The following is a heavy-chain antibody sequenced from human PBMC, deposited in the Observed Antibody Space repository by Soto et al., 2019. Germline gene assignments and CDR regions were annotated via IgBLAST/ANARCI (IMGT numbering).Heavy chain of an antibody. D-gene: IGHD4-17*01. Sequence: QITLKESGPTLVKPTQTLTLTCTFSGFSLNTYGLGVGWVRQPPGKALEWLALIWWDDDKRYSPSLKSRLTSTKDTSKNQVVLTVTNVDPVDTATYYCARRASVTTSRNWFDPWGQGTLVTVSS. V-gene: IGHV2-5*02. CDR2: IWWDDDK. J-gene: IGHJ5*02. CDR3: ARRASVTTSRNWFDP. CDR1: GFSLNTYGLG.